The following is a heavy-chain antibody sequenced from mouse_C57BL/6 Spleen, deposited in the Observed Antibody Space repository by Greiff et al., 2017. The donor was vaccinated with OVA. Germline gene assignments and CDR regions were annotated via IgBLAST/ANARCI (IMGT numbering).Heavy chain of an antibody. J-gene: IGHJ4*01. CDR2: IYPGDGDT. CDR3: AHIYYDYDDYYAMDY. Sequence: VQLQQSGPELVKPGASVKISCKASGYAFSSSWMNWVKQRPGKGLEWIGRIYPGDGDTNYNGKFKGKATLTADKSSSTAYMQLSSLTSEDSAFYFSAHIYYDYDDYYAMDYWGQGTSVTVSS. V-gene: IGHV1-82*01. CDR1: GYAFSSSW. D-gene: IGHD2-4*01.